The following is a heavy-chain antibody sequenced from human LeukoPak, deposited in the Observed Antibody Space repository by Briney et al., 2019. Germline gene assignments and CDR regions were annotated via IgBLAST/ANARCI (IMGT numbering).Heavy chain of an antibody. CDR2: ISGSGAST. CDR3: AKARAGNYYYDSSDY. J-gene: IGHJ4*02. Sequence: GGSLRLSCAASGFPFSNYAMSWVRQGPGKGLEWVSAISGSGASTYYAGSVKGRFTISRDNSKNTLYLQMNSLRVEDTAVYYCAKARAGNYYYDSSDYWGQGTLVTVSS. V-gene: IGHV3-23*01. CDR1: GFPFSNYA. D-gene: IGHD3-22*01.